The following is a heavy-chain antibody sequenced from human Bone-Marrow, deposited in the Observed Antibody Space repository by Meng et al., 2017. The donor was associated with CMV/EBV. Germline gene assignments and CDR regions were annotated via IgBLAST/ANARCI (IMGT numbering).Heavy chain of an antibody. CDR2: VYVSGST. Sequence: SETLSLTCSVSGGSVNSAAYYWNWIRQSPGKALEWIAYVYVSGSTKYNPSLKSRVIISMDTSKNQVSLNLRSVTAADTAVYYCATGGFYDAVDMWGQGTRVTFSS. J-gene: IGHJ3*02. D-gene: IGHD3-16*01. CDR1: GGSVNSAAYY. CDR3: ATGGFYDAVDM. V-gene: IGHV4-61*08.